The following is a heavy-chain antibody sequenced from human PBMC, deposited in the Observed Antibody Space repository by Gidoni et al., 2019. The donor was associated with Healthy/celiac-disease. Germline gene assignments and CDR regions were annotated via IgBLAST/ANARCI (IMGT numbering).Heavy chain of an antibody. CDR3: ARDRDRYTYYYDSRGFDY. CDR1: GFTFSSYS. V-gene: IGHV3-21*01. CDR2: ISSSSSYI. D-gene: IGHD3-22*01. Sequence: EVQLVESGGGLVKPGGSLRLSCAASGFTFSSYSMNWVRQAPGKGLEWVSSISSSSSYIYYADAVKGRFTIYRDNAKNSLYLQMNSRRAEDTAVYYCARDRDRYTYYYDSRGFDYWGQGTLVTVSS. J-gene: IGHJ4*02.